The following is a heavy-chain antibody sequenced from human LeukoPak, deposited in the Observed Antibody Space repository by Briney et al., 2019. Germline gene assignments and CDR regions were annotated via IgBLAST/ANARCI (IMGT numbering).Heavy chain of an antibody. CDR1: GGSISSYY. CDR3: ARRYYYGSGSYQKGVNWFAP. J-gene: IGHJ5*02. D-gene: IGHD3-10*01. Sequence: SETLSLTCTVSGGSISSYYWSWIRQPPGKGLECIGYIYYSGSTNYNPPLKSRVTISVDTPKNQFSPKPSSVTAAATAVYYCARRYYYGSGSYQKGVNWFAPWGQGPLVTVSS. V-gene: IGHV4-59*08. CDR2: IYYSGST.